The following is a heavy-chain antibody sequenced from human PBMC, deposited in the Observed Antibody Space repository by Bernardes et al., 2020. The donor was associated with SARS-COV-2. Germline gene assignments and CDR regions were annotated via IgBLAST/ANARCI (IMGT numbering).Heavy chain of an antibody. J-gene: IGHJ5*02. D-gene: IGHD3-22*01. Sequence: SLRLSCAASGFSFNNSWMHWVRQVPGKGPVWVSRINGDGRVTNYADFVEGRFIISRDNTKNTLYLQMNSLRTEDTAVYFCAGENYYRSSGTFDPWGQGTLVTVPS. CDR2: INGDGRVT. CDR1: GFSFNNSW. V-gene: IGHV3-74*01. CDR3: AGENYYRSSGTFDP.